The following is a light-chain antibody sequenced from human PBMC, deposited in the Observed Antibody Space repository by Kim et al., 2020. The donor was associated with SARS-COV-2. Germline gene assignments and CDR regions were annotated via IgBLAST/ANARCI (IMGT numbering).Light chain of an antibody. V-gene: IGLV3-19*01. CDR2: GKY. Sequence: ALGQTVRLTCQGDSLRKYYATWYQQRPGQAPVLVLYGKYNRPSGIPDRFSGSGSGNTASLTITGAQAEDEADYYCNSRDSSGDHVVFGGGTKLTVL. CDR3: NSRDSSGDHVV. J-gene: IGLJ3*02. CDR1: SLRKYY.